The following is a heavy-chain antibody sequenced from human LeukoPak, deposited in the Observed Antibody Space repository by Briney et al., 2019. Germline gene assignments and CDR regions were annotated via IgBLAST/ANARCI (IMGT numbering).Heavy chain of an antibody. V-gene: IGHV3-9*01. Sequence: GGSLRLSCAASGFTFSSYWMHWVRQAPGKGLEWVSGISWNSGSIGYADSVKGRFTISRDNAKNSLYLQMNSLRAEDTALYYCAKDPDSSSWYPTTFDYWGQGTLVTVSS. D-gene: IGHD6-13*01. J-gene: IGHJ4*02. CDR2: ISWNSGSI. CDR1: GFTFSSYW. CDR3: AKDPDSSSWYPTTFDY.